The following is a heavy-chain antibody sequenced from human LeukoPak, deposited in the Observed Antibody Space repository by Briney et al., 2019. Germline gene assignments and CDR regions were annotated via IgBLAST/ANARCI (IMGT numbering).Heavy chain of an antibody. CDR1: GFTFSSFG. Sequence: GGSLRLSCAASGFTFSSFGMHWVRQAPGKGLERVAVLSYDGTNKYYGDSVKGRFSISRDNSKNTLYLQMNSLRPEDTAVYYCAKAYTIFGEVVFQYLYMDVWGKGTTVTVSS. CDR2: LSYDGTNK. V-gene: IGHV3-30*18. CDR3: AKAYTIFGEVVFQYLYMDV. J-gene: IGHJ6*03. D-gene: IGHD3-3*01.